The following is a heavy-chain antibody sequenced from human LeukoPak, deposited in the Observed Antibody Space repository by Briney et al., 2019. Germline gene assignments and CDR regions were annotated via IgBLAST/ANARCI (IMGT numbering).Heavy chain of an antibody. V-gene: IGHV4-34*01. CDR1: GGSFSGYY. Sequence: PSETLSLTYAVYGGSFSGYYWSWIRQPPGKGLEWIGEINHSGSTNYNPSLKSRVTISVDTSKNQFSLKLSSVTAADTAVYYCAVQPDGSWFNWFDPWGQGTLVTVSS. CDR2: INHSGST. J-gene: IGHJ5*02. D-gene: IGHD1-26*01. CDR3: AVQPDGSWFNWFDP.